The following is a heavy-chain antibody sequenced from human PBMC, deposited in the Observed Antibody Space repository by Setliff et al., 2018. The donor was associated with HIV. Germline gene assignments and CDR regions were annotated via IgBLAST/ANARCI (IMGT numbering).Heavy chain of an antibody. Sequence: ASVKVSCKASGYTFTSYGISWVRQAPGQGLEWMGWISAYNGNTNYAQKLQGRVTMTTDTSTSTAYMELRSLRSDDTAVYYCARTQKKANTMVRPMSYWGQGTLVTVSS. J-gene: IGHJ4*02. CDR3: ARTQKKANTMVRPMSY. V-gene: IGHV1-18*01. D-gene: IGHD3-10*01. CDR1: GYTFTSYG. CDR2: ISAYNGNT.